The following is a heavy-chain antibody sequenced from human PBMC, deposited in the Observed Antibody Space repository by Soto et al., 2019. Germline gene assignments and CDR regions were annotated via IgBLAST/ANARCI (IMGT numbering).Heavy chain of an antibody. J-gene: IGHJ5*02. D-gene: IGHD1-26*01. Sequence: ASVTVSCKASGYTFTSYDINWARQATGQGLEWMGWMNPNSGNTGYAQKFQGRVTMTRNTSISTAYMELSSLRSEDTAVYYCARTGSPEYNWFDPWGQGTLVTVSS. CDR3: ARTGSPEYNWFDP. CDR1: GYTFTSYD. V-gene: IGHV1-8*01. CDR2: MNPNSGNT.